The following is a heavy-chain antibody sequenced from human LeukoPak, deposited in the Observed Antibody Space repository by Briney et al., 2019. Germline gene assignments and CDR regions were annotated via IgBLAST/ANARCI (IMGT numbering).Heavy chain of an antibody. V-gene: IGHV1-18*01. Sequence: ASVKVSCKASGYTFTSYGISWVREAPGQGLEWMGWISAYNGNTNYAQKLQGRVTMTTDTSTSTAYMELRSLRSDDTAVYYCARGAHFGGYSGYGYWGQGTLVTVSS. CDR3: ARGAHFGGYSGYGY. D-gene: IGHD5-12*01. CDR1: GYTFTSYG. CDR2: ISAYNGNT. J-gene: IGHJ4*02.